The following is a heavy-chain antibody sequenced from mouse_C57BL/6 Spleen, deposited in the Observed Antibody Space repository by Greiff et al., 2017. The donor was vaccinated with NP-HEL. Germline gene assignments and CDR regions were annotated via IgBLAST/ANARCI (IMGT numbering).Heavy chain of an antibody. D-gene: IGHD2-4*01. J-gene: IGHJ3*01. CDR3: ARGGYDYEGFAY. CDR1: GYTFTDYN. CDR2: INPNNGGT. V-gene: IGHV1-22*01. Sequence: EVKLQQSGPELVKPGASVKMSCKASGYTFTDYNMHWVKQSHGKSLEWIGYINPNNGGTSYNQKFKGKATLTVNKSSSTAYMELRSLTSEDSAVYYCARGGYDYEGFAYWGQGTLVTVSA.